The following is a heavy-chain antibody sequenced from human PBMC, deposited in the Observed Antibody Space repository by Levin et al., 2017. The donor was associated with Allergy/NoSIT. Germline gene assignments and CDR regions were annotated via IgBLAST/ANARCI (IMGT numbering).Heavy chain of an antibody. CDR2: INSDGSGP. J-gene: IGHJ6*02. V-gene: IGHV3-74*01. Sequence: PGGSLRLSCAASGFTFSSYLMHWVRQAPGKGLVWVSRINSDGSGPTYADSVKGRFTISRDNAKNTLYLQMNSLRAEDTAVYSCAREFSTSDGMDVWGQGTTVTVSS. D-gene: IGHD6-13*01. CDR3: AREFSTSDGMDV. CDR1: GFTFSSYL.